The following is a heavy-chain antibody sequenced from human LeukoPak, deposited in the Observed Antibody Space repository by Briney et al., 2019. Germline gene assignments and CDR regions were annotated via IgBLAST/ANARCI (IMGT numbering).Heavy chain of an antibody. J-gene: IGHJ4*02. V-gene: IGHV4-4*02. CDR3: ARLSGWPPFDY. Sequence: PSETLSLTCAVSGGSISSSNWWSWVRQPPGKGLEWIGEIYHSGSTNYNPSLKSRVTISVDTSKNQFSLKLSSVTAADTAVYYCARLSGWPPFDYWGQGTLVTVSS. D-gene: IGHD6-19*01. CDR2: IYHSGST. CDR1: GGSISSSNW.